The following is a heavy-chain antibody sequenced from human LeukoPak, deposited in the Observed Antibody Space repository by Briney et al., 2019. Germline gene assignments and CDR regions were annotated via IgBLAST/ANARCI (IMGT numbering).Heavy chain of an antibody. J-gene: IGHJ4*02. CDR3: ARVVSAYSSSQGYYFDY. D-gene: IGHD6-13*01. Sequence: PSETLSLTCAVSGYSISSGYYWGWIRQPPGKGLEWIGIIYHSGSTYYNPSLKSRVTISVDTSKNQFSLKLGSVTAADTAVYYCARVVSAYSSSQGYYFDYWGQGTLVTVSS. V-gene: IGHV4-38-2*01. CDR1: GYSISSGYY. CDR2: IYHSGST.